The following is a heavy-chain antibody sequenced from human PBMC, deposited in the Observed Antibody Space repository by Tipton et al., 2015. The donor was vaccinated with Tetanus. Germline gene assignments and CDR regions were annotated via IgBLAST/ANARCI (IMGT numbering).Heavy chain of an antibody. CDR2: IYPGDSDT. V-gene: IGHV5-51*01. CDR3: GWVDPAMVTCFDY. J-gene: IGHJ4*02. D-gene: IGHD5-18*01. CDR1: GYSFTTYW. Sequence: QLVQSGAEVKKPGESLKISCKGSGYSFTTYWIGWVRQMPGKGLEWLGIIYPGDSDTRYSPYYQDQVTISDDKSISPVYLQWSSLKASDTAMYYGGWVDPAMVTCFDYWGQGTLVTVSS.